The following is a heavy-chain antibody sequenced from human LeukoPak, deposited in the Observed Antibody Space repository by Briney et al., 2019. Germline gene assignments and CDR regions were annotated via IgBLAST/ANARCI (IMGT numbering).Heavy chain of an antibody. J-gene: IGHJ4*02. Sequence: GASVKVSCKASGYTFTGYYMHWVRQAPGQGLEWMGWINPNSGGTNYAQKFQGRVTMTRDTSISTAYMELSRLRSDDTAVYYCARPGSSWYRDPFDYWGQGTLVTVSS. V-gene: IGHV1-2*02. CDR2: INPNSGGT. CDR1: GYTFTGYY. CDR3: ARPGSSWYRDPFDY. D-gene: IGHD6-13*01.